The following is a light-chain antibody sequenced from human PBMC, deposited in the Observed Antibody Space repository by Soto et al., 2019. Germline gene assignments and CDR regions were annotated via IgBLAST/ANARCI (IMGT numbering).Light chain of an antibody. CDR2: DAS. J-gene: IGKJ1*01. Sequence: DIQMTQSPSTLSASVGDRVTITCRASQSISSWLAWYQQKPGKAPKLLIYDASSLESGVPSRFSGSGSGTEFTLTISSLQPDDFATDYCQQSNSSWKSGEGTKVDIK. CDR3: QQSNSSWK. V-gene: IGKV1-5*01. CDR1: QSISSW.